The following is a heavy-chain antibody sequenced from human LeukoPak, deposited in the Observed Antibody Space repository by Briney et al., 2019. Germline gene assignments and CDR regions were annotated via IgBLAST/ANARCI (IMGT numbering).Heavy chain of an antibody. CDR1: GFTVSSNS. J-gene: IGHJ4*02. D-gene: IGHD3-3*01. Sequence: SGGSLRLSCTVSGFTVSSNSMSWVRQAPGKGLEWVSFIYSGGNTHYSDSVKGRFTISRDNSKNTLYLQMNSLRAEDTAVYYCASEIIFGSFDYWGQGTLVTVSS. V-gene: IGHV3-53*05. CDR3: ASEIIFGSFDY. CDR2: IYSGGNT.